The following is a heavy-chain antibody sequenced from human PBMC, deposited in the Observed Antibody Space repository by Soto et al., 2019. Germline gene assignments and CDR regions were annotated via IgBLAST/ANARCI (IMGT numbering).Heavy chain of an antibody. V-gene: IGHV3-23*01. CDR3: AKEAVTNYYYYYYMDV. CDR1: GFTFRSYA. J-gene: IGHJ6*03. Sequence: EVQLLESGGGLVQPGGSLRLSCAASGFTFRSYAMSWVRQAPGKGLEWVSAISGSGGSTYYADSVKGRFTISRDNSKNTLYLQMNSLRAEDTAVYYCAKEAVTNYYYYYYMDVWGKGTTVTVSS. D-gene: IGHD4-4*01. CDR2: ISGSGGST.